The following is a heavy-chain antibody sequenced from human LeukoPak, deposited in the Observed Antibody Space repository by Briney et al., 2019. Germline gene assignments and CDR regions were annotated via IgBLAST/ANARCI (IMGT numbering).Heavy chain of an antibody. J-gene: IGHJ4*02. V-gene: IGHV3-30-3*01. D-gene: IGHD3-10*01. CDR2: ISYDGSNK. Sequence: PGGSLRLSCAASGFTFSSYAMHWVREAPGKGLEGVAVISYDGSNKYYADSVKGRFTISRDNSKTTLYLQMNSLRAEDTAVYYCARAAYGSGSSPADYWGQGTLVTVSS. CDR1: GFTFSSYA. CDR3: ARAAYGSGSSPADY.